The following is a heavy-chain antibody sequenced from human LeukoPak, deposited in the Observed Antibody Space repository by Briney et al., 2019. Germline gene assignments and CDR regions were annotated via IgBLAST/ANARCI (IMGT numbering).Heavy chain of an antibody. D-gene: IGHD2-21*02. CDR2: THYSGST. J-gene: IGHJ3*02. Sequence: PSETLSLTCTVSGGSISSYYWSWIRQPPGKGLESIGYTHYSGSTNYNPSLKSRVTISLDTSGNQFSLKLSSVTAADTAVYYCASGYCGGACQLGGVDMWGQGTMVTVSS. CDR1: GGSISSYY. V-gene: IGHV4-59*01. CDR3: ASGYCGGACQLGGVDM.